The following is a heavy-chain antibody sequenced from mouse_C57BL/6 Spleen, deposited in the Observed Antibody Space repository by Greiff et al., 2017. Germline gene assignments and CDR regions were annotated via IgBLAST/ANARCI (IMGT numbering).Heavy chain of an antibody. D-gene: IGHD2-4*01. V-gene: IGHV1-82*01. J-gene: IGHJ3*01. CDR2: IYTGDGDT. Sequence: QVQLQQSGPELVKPGASVKISCKASGYAFSSSWMNWVKQRPGKGLEWIGRIYTGDGDTNYNGKFKGKAKLTADKSSSTAYMQLSSLTSEDSAFYFCARFYDYDAAWFAYWGQGTLVTVSA. CDR3: ARFYDYDAAWFAY. CDR1: GYAFSSSW.